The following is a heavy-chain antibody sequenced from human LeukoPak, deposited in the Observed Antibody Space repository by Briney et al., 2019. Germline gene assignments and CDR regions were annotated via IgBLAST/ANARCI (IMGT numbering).Heavy chain of an antibody. J-gene: IGHJ4*02. CDR3: AREPNYSGSYLPDY. CDR1: GGSISSYY. D-gene: IGHD1-26*01. V-gene: IGHV4-4*07. Sequence: SETLSLTCTVSGGSISSYYWSWIRQPAGKGLEWIGRIYSSGSTNYNPSLKSRVITSVDTSKNQFSLKLTSVTAADTAVYYCAREPNYSGSYLPDYWGQGTLVTVSS. CDR2: IYSSGST.